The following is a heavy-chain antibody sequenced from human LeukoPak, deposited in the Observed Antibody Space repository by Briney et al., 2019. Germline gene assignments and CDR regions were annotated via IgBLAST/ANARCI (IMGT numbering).Heavy chain of an antibody. J-gene: IGHJ4*02. D-gene: IGHD4/OR15-4a*01. V-gene: IGHV4-4*02. Sequence: SGTLSLTCTVSGGPISSSDRWSWVRQPPGKGLEWIGQIYLSGSTNYNPSLKSRVTISVDKSKNQFSLKLSSVTAADTALYYCAREGASRYFDYWGQGILVTVSS. CDR1: GGPISSSDR. CDR3: AREGASRYFDY. CDR2: IYLSGST.